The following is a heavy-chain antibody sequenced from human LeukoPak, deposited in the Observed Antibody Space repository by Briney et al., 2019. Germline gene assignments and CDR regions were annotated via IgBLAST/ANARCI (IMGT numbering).Heavy chain of an antibody. CDR2: IYPGDSDT. CDR1: GYSFPSYW. J-gene: IGHJ6*02. CDR3: ARLRGTVTKLQYYYYGMDV. D-gene: IGHD4-17*01. V-gene: IGHV5-51*01. Sequence: GESLKISCKGSGYSFPSYWIGWVRQMPGKGLEWMGIIYPGDSDTRYSPSFQGQVTISADKSISTAYLQWSSLKASDTAMYYCARLRGTVTKLQYYYYGMDVWGQGTTVTVSS.